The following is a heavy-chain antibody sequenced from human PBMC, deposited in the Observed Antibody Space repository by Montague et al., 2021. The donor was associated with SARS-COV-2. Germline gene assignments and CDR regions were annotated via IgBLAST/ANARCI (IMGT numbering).Heavy chain of an antibody. D-gene: IGHD5-18*01. CDR3: ARGFRLQLWRTNYYFGL. V-gene: IGHV4-59*01. J-gene: IGHJ2*01. CDR2: IYDTGNT. CDR1: GGSISGYY. Sequence: SETLSLTCTVSGGSISGYYWSWIRQPPGKGPEWIGNIYDTGNTNYNPSLKSRVTISEDTSKNQFSLRLTSVTAADTAVYYCARGFRLQLWRTNYYFGLWGQGTLVSVSS.